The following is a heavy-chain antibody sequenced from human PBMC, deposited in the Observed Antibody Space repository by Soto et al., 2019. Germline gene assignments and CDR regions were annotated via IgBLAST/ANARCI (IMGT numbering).Heavy chain of an antibody. Sequence: SETLSLTCTVSGGSISSYYRSWIRQPPGKGLEWLGYIHYSGSANYSPSLKSRLTISVDTSKNQFSLKLSSVTAADTAVYYCARQRTDYSSLGPWGQGTLVTVSS. CDR2: IHYSGSA. CDR1: GGSISSYY. V-gene: IGHV4-59*08. CDR3: ARQRTDYSSLGP. D-gene: IGHD3-16*01. J-gene: IGHJ5*02.